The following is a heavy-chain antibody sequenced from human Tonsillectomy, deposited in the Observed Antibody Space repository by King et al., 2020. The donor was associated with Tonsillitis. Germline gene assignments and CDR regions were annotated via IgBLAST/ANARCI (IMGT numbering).Heavy chain of an antibody. CDR3: AKDRERWLKPPGVAFDI. D-gene: IGHD5-24*01. J-gene: IGHJ3*02. Sequence: VQLVESGGGVVQPGGSLRLSCAASGFTFSSYGMHWVRQAPGKGLEWVAFIRYDGSNKYYADSVKGRFTISRDNSKNTLYLHMNSLRAEDTAVYNCAKDRERWLKPPGVAFDIWGQGTMVTVSS. CDR2: IRYDGSNK. CDR1: GFTFSSYG. V-gene: IGHV3-30*02.